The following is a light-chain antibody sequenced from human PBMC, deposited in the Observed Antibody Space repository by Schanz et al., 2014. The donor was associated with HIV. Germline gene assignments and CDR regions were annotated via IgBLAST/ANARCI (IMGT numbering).Light chain of an antibody. J-gene: IGKJ4*01. Sequence: EIVLTQSPGSLSLSPGGRATLSCGASQRLSSSYLAWYQQKRDQPPRLVIYATSTRAAGIPDRFSGTGSGTDCTLTISSLEPEDFAVYYCQQRSDWPPLTFGGGTKVEIK. V-gene: IGKV3D-20*02. CDR1: QRLSSSY. CDR3: QQRSDWPPLT. CDR2: ATS.